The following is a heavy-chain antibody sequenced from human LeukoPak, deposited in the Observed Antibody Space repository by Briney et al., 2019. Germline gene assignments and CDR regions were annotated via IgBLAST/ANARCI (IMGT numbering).Heavy chain of an antibody. CDR3: ANHRLPFYDILTGSPGPVVD. CDR1: GFTVSSYN. Sequence: GGSLRLSCVVSGFTVSSYNMNWVRQAPGKGLEWVSCISISSSYMHYADSVKGRFTISRDNAKNSLYLQMNSLRAEDTAVYYCANHRLPFYDILTGSPGPVVDWGQGTLVTVSS. V-gene: IGHV3-21*04. J-gene: IGHJ4*02. D-gene: IGHD3-9*01. CDR2: ISISSSYM.